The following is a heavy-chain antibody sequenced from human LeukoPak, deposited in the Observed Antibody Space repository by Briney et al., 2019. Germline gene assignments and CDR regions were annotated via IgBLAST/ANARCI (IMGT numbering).Heavy chain of an antibody. CDR3: ARQTYYDFWSGYGAFDI. D-gene: IGHD3-3*01. CDR2: IYHSGST. J-gene: IGHJ3*02. CDR1: GGSISSGGYY. Sequence: TSETLSLTCTVSGGSISSGGYYWSWIRQPPGKGLEWIGYIYHSGSTYYNPSLKSRVTISVDRSKNQFSLKLSSVTAADTAVYYCARQTYYDFWSGYGAFDIWGQGTVVTVSS. V-gene: IGHV4-30-2*01.